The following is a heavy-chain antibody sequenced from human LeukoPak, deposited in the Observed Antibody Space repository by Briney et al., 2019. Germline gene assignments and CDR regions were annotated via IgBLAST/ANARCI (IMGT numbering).Heavy chain of an antibody. J-gene: IGHJ4*02. V-gene: IGHV4-59*01. D-gene: IGHD2-15*01. CDR1: GGSISSYY. CDR2: IYYSGST. Sequence: SETLSLTCTVSGGSISSYYWSWIRQPPGKGLEWIGYIYYSGSTNYNPSLKSRVTISVDTSKNQFSLKLSSVTAADTAVYYYARDRRILYYDYWGQGTLVTVSS. CDR3: ARDRRILYYDY.